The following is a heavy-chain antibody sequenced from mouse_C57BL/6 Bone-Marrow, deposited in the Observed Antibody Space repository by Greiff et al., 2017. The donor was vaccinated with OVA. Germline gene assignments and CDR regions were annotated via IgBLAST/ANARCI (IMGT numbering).Heavy chain of an antibody. CDR1: GFTFSDYG. D-gene: IGHD2-3*01. Sequence: EVMLVESGGGLVKPGGSLKLSCAASGFTFSDYGMHWVRQAPEKGLEWVAYISSGSSTIYYAATVKGRFTIYRDNAKNTLFLQMTSLRSEDTAMYYCARGGYYPAWFAYWGQGTLVTVSA. J-gene: IGHJ3*01. V-gene: IGHV5-17*01. CDR2: ISSGSSTI. CDR3: ARGGYYPAWFAY.